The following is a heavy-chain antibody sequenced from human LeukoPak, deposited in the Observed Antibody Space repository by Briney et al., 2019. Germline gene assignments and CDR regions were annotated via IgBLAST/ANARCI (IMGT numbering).Heavy chain of an antibody. J-gene: IGHJ4*02. V-gene: IGHV1-2*02. Sequence: ASVKVSCKAPGYTSTGYYMHWVRQAPGQGLEWMGWINPNSGGTNYAQKFQGRVTMTRDTSIRTVYMELSRLTSDDTAVFYCARRYYDALAGYYPFDHWGQGTLVTVSS. D-gene: IGHD3-9*01. CDR1: GYTSTGYY. CDR2: INPNSGGT. CDR3: ARRYYDALAGYYPFDH.